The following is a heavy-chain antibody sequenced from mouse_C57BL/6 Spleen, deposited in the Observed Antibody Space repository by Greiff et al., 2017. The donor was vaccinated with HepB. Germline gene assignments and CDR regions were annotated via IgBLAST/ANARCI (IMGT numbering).Heavy chain of an antibody. D-gene: IGHD3-2*02. CDR2: ISSGSSTI. Sequence: EVKLMESGGGLVKPGGSLKLSCAASGFTFSDYGMHWVRQAPEKGLEWVAYISSGSSTIYYADTVKGRFTISRDNAKTTLFLQMTSLRSEDTAMYYCARTQADYYAMDYWGQGTSVTVSS. CDR1: GFTFSDYG. CDR3: ARTQADYYAMDY. J-gene: IGHJ4*01. V-gene: IGHV5-17*01.